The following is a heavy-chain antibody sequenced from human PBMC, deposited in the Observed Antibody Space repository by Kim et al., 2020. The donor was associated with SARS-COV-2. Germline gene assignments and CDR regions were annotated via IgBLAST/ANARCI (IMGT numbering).Heavy chain of an antibody. D-gene: IGHD2-21*02. Sequence: TPSIKSRVTISVDTSKNQFSLKLSSVTAADTAVYYCARSGYCGGDCYSGPWGQGTLVTVSS. CDR3: ARSGYCGGDCYSGP. V-gene: IGHV4-39*01. J-gene: IGHJ5*02.